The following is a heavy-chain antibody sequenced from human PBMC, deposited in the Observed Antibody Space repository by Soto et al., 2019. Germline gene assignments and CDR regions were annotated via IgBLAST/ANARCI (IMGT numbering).Heavy chain of an antibody. J-gene: IGHJ6*02. CDR1: GGSISSSSYY. Sequence: QLQLQESGPGLVKPSETLSRTCTVSGGSISSSSYYWGLIRQPPGKGLEWIVSSYDSGSTYYNTSLKSRVHISVDTSKNQVSLILSSVTAADTAVYYCAGLDYYYGMDVWGQGTTVTVSS. V-gene: IGHV4-39*01. CDR3: AGLDYYYGMDV. CDR2: SYDSGST.